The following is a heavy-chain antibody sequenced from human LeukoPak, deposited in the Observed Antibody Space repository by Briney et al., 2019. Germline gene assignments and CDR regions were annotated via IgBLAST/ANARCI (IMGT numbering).Heavy chain of an antibody. D-gene: IGHD3-10*01. V-gene: IGHV5-51*01. Sequence: GESLKISCQGSGYSFTSFWIAWVRPTPGKGLEWMGIIYPDDSNIRYSPSFQGQVTISGDKSINTAYLQWSSLKASDTAMYYCARTFGESPNRNYFYGMDVWGQGTTVTVSS. CDR2: IYPDDSNI. CDR3: ARTFGESPNRNYFYGMDV. J-gene: IGHJ6*02. CDR1: GYSFTSFW.